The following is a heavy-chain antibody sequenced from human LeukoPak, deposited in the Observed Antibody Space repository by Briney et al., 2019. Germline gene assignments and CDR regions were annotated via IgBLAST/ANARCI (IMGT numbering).Heavy chain of an antibody. Sequence: GGSLRLSCAASGFTFSTYAMSWVRQIPGKGLEWVSAISGSDDGTYYADSVKGRFTISRDNSRNTLYLQMNTLRAEDTAVYYCAKAREWLLRGGLDYWGQGTLVTVSS. V-gene: IGHV3-23*01. CDR3: AKAREWLLRGGLDY. CDR2: ISGSDDGT. D-gene: IGHD3-3*01. CDR1: GFTFSTYA. J-gene: IGHJ4*02.